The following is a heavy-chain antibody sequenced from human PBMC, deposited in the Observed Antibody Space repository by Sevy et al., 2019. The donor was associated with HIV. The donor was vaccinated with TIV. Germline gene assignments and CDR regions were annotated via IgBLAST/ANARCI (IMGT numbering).Heavy chain of an antibody. CDR3: ARRGWEPDLPIDY. J-gene: IGHJ4*02. V-gene: IGHV5-51*01. Sequence: GESLKISCKVSGYSFTNFWIGWVRQVPGKGLEWMGLINPGDSGSRYSPSFDGQVTISVDKSSSTVYLQWSSLKASDTAMYYCARRGWEPDLPIDYWGQGTLVTVSS. CDR1: GYSFTNFW. D-gene: IGHD1-26*01. CDR2: INPGDSGS.